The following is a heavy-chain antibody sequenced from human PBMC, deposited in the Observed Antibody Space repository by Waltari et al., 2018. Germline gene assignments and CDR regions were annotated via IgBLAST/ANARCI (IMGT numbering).Heavy chain of an antibody. CDR3: ARDDGIRTVDY. J-gene: IGHJ4*02. Sequence: EVQLVESGGGLVQPGGSLRLSCAASGFTFSSYWMSWVRQAPGKGLEWVANIKPDGSEEYSVDSVKGRFTISRDNAKNSLYLQMNSLRAEDTAVYNCARDDGIRTVDYWGQGTLVTVSS. V-gene: IGHV3-7*01. D-gene: IGHD1-20*01. CDR2: IKPDGSEE. CDR1: GFTFSSYW.